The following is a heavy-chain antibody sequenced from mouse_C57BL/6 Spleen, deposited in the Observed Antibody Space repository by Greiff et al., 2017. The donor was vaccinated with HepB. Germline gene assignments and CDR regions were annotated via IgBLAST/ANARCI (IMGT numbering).Heavy chain of an antibody. Sequence: EVKLMESGGGLVKPGGSLKHSCAASGFTFSDYGMHWVRQAPEKGLEWVAYISSGSSTIYYADTVKGRFTFSRDNAKNTLFLQMTSLRSEDTAMYYCASDLAWFAYWGQGTLVTVSA. CDR2: ISSGSSTI. CDR1: GFTFSDYG. CDR3: ASDLAWFAY. J-gene: IGHJ3*01. V-gene: IGHV5-17*01.